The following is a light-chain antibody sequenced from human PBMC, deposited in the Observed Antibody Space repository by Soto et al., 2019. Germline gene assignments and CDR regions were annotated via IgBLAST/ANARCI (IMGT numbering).Light chain of an antibody. CDR2: DAS. V-gene: IGKV3-11*01. CDR3: QQRSNWPYT. CDR1: QSVSAY. J-gene: IGKJ2*01. Sequence: ETVLTQSPATLSLSPGERATLSCRASQSVSAYLAWYQQKPGQAPRLLIYDASNRATGIPARFSGSGSGTDFTLTNGSLEPEDFAVYYCQQRSNWPYTFGQGTKLEIQ.